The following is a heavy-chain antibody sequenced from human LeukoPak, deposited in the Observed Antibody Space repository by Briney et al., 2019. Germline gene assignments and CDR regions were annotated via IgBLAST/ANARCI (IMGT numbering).Heavy chain of an antibody. D-gene: IGHD4-17*01. J-gene: IGHJ6*02. Sequence: EASVKVSCKASGYTFTSYGISWVRQAPGQGLEWMGGIIPILGTANYAQKFQGRVTITADESTSTAYMELSSLRSEDTAVYYCAVALALYYGDYYYGMDVWGQGTTVTVSS. CDR3: AVALALYYGDYYYGMDV. CDR1: GYTFTSYG. V-gene: IGHV1-69*13. CDR2: IIPILGTA.